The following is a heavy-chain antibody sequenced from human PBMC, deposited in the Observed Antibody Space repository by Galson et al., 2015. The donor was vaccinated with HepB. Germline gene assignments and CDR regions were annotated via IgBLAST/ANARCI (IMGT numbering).Heavy chain of an antibody. V-gene: IGHV1-58*01. D-gene: IGHD6-25*01. Sequence: SVKVSCKASGFTFTGSAVHWVRQARGQRLEWIGRSVVGSENTNYAQKFQERVTLSRDMYTSQAYMELSSLTSEDTAVYYRAAEYSAGSYPYYFDCWGLGTLVTVSS. CDR3: AAEYSAGSYPYYFDC. CDR2: SVVGSENT. J-gene: IGHJ4*02. CDR1: GFTFTGSA.